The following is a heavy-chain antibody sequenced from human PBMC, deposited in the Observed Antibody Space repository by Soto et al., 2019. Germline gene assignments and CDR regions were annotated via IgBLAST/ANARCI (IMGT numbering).Heavy chain of an antibody. CDR3: ARAYYDFWTSYHYGMDV. J-gene: IGHJ6*02. CDR1: GVSISSDGYS. V-gene: IGHV4-30-2*01. Sequence: QLQLQESGSGLVKPSQTLSLTCAVSGVSISSDGYSWSWIRQPPGKGLEWIGFIYQRGSTYYNPSLKSRGTMSVDRSKNQFSLKLTSVTAADTAVYYCARAYYDFWTSYHYGMDVWGQGTTVTVSS. D-gene: IGHD3-3*01. CDR2: IYQRGST.